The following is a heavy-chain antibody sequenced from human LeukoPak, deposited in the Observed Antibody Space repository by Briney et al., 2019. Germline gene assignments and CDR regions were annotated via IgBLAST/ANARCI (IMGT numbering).Heavy chain of an antibody. CDR2: ISAYNGNT. CDR3: ARGRRRGLRGHYYYYMDV. J-gene: IGHJ6*03. Sequence: ASVKVSCKASGYTFTSYGISWVRQAPGQGLEWMGWISAYNGNTSYAQKLQGRVTMTTDTSTSTAYMELRSLRSDDTAVYYCARGRRRGLRGHYYYYMDVWGKGTTVTISS. V-gene: IGHV1-18*01. CDR1: GYTFTSYG.